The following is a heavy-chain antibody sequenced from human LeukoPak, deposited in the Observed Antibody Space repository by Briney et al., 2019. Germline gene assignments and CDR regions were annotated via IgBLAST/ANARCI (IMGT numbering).Heavy chain of an antibody. D-gene: IGHD1-7*01. Sequence: ASVKVSCKASGYTFSKYGISWVRQAPGQGLEWMGWISGYNAYTHYAQKLQGRVTMTTDTSTSTAYMELRSLRSDDTAVYYCAGAITGTWQSWFDPWGQGTLVTVSS. CDR1: GYTFSKYG. CDR2: ISGYNAYT. J-gene: IGHJ5*02. V-gene: IGHV1-18*01. CDR3: AGAITGTWQSWFDP.